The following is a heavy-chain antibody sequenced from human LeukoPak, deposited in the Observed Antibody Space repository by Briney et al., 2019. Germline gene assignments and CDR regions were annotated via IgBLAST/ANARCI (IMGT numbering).Heavy chain of an antibody. CDR1: GFTFSSYA. J-gene: IGHJ4*02. CDR2: ISGSGGST. V-gene: IGHV3-23*01. Sequence: SGGSLRLSCAASGFTFSSYAMSWVRQAPGKGLEWVSAISGSGGSTYYADSVKGRFTISRDNPKNTLYLQMNSLRAEDTAVYYCARRYCSGGSCYFDYWGQGTLVTVSS. D-gene: IGHD2-15*01. CDR3: ARRYCSGGSCYFDY.